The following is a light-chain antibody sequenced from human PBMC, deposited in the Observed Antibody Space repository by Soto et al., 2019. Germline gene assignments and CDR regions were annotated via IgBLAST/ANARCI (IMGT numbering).Light chain of an antibody. CDR1: HIVSINY. Sequence: ETVLTQSPGTLSLSPGERATLSCRASHIVSINYLAWYQQKPGQAPRLRIYGASIRATGIPDRFSGSESGTDFTLTISRLEPEDYAVYYCQQYGNSPLTFGGGTKVDIK. J-gene: IGKJ4*01. CDR2: GAS. V-gene: IGKV3-20*01. CDR3: QQYGNSPLT.